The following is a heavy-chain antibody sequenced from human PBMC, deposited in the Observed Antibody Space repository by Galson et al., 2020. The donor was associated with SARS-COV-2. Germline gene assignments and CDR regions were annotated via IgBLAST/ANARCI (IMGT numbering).Heavy chain of an antibody. V-gene: IGHV3-30*04. J-gene: IGHJ4*02. CDR1: GFTFSSSA. CDR2: ISYDGTTR. CDR3: ARDTDDYTSSWYDY. Sequence: GGSLRLSCRASGFTFSSSAMHWVRQAPGKGLEWVAIISYDGTTRYNLDSVKGRFTISRDNSKNTLYLQMDSLTTEDTAVYYCARDTDDYTSSWYDYWGQGTLVTVSS. D-gene: IGHD6-13*01.